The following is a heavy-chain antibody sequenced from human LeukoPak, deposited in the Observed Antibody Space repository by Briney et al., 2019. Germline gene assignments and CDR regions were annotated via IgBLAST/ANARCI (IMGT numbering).Heavy chain of an antibody. J-gene: IGHJ4*02. D-gene: IGHD7-27*01. CDR1: GFTFSSCA. CDR3: ASLPKLGMLDY. Sequence: PGGSLRLSCAASGFTFSSCAMHWVRQAPGKGLEWVAVISYDGSNKYYADSVKGRFTISRDNSKNTLYLQMNSLRAEDTAVYYCASLPKLGMLDYWGQGTLVTVSS. V-gene: IGHV3-30*04. CDR2: ISYDGSNK.